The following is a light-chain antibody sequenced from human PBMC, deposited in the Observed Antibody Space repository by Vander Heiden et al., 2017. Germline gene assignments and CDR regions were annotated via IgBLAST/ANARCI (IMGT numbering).Light chain of an antibody. V-gene: IGKV3-11*01. CDR2: DAS. CDR3: QHRSNWPPYT. CDR1: QSVSSY. Sequence: EIVLTQSPATLSLSPGERASLSCRASQSVSSYLGWYQQKPGQASSLLIYDASNRATGIPARFSGSGSGTDFTLNISSLEPEDFAVYYCQHRSNWPPYTFGQGTKLEIK. J-gene: IGKJ2*01.